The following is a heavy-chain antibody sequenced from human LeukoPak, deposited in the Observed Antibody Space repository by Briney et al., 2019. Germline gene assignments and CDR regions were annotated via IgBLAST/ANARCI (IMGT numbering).Heavy chain of an antibody. Sequence: GGSLRLSCAASGFTFSSNYMSWVRQAPGKGLEWVSVIYSGGSTYYADSVKGRFTISRDNSKNTLYLQMNSLRAEDTAVYYCARAHDYGDYGLDYWGQGTLVTVSS. J-gene: IGHJ4*02. CDR1: GFTFSSNY. CDR2: IYSGGST. D-gene: IGHD4-17*01. CDR3: ARAHDYGDYGLDY. V-gene: IGHV3-53*01.